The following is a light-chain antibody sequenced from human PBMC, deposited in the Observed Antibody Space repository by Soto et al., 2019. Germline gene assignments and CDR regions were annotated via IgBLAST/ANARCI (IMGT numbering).Light chain of an antibody. CDR2: EVS. J-gene: IGLJ1*01. V-gene: IGLV2-14*01. Sequence: QSALTQPASVSGSPGQSITISCTGTSSDVGSYNYVSWYQQHPGKAPKLMIYEVSNRPSGVSNRFSGSKSGNTASLTISGPQAEDEADYYCCSYTSSTTYVFGTGTKVTVL. CDR3: CSYTSSTTYV. CDR1: SSDVGSYNY.